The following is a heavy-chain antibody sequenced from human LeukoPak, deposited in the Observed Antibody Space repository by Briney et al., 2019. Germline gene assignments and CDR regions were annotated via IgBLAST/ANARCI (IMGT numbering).Heavy chain of an antibody. J-gene: IGHJ5*02. CDR1: GYTFTGYY. CDR2: INPNSGGT. D-gene: IGHD2-2*02. Sequence: ASVKVSCKASGYTFTGYYMHWVRQAPGQGLEWMGRINPNSGGTNYAQKFQGRVTMTRDTSISTAYMELSRLRSDDTAVYYCAREALDEIVVVPAAITGNWFDPWGQGTLVTVSS. V-gene: IGHV1-2*06. CDR3: AREALDEIVVVPAAITGNWFDP.